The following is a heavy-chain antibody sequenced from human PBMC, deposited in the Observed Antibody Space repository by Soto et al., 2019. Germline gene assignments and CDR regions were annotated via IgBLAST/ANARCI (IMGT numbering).Heavy chain of an antibody. CDR2: IYHSGST. J-gene: IGHJ5*02. V-gene: IGHV4-30-2*01. CDR3: ARVPSP. CDR1: GGSISSGGYS. Sequence: QLQLQESGSGLVKPSQTLSLTCAVSGGSISSGGYSWSWIRQPPGKGLEWIGYIYHSGSTYYNPSPQRWGNISVERAQNQFPPRPGSVTAAGPAVYYCARVPSPWGQGTLVTVSS.